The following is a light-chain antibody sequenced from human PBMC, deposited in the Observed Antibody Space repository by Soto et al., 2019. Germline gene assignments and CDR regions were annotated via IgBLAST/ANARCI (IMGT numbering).Light chain of an antibody. CDR3: QQSYTVPPLT. Sequence: DIQMTQSPSSLSASVGDRVTITCRASQSISSYLNWYQHKPGKAPKLLIYGASSLQSGVPSRFSGSGSGTDFTLTISSLQPEDFATYYCQQSYTVPPLTFGGGTKVEIK. CDR2: GAS. J-gene: IGKJ4*01. V-gene: IGKV1-39*01. CDR1: QSISSY.